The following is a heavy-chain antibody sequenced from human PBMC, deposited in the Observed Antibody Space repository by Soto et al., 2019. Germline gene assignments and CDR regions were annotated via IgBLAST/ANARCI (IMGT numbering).Heavy chain of an antibody. CDR2: ISSSSSYI. Sequence: PGGSLRLSGAGSGFTFSSYSMNWVRQAPWKGLEWVSSISSSSSYIYYAESVKGRFTISRDKAKNSLYLQMNSLRAEDTAVYYCARDRGKKLDNSLDPLGQGILLTVSS. J-gene: IGHJ5*02. CDR1: GFTFSSYS. V-gene: IGHV3-21*01. D-gene: IGHD4-4*01. CDR3: ARDRGKKLDNSLDP.